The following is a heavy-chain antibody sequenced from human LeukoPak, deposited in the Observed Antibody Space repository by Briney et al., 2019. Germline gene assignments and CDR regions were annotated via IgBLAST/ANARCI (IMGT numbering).Heavy chain of an antibody. CDR3: ARVAPLVVVVPAAMRAFDI. CDR2: IYSSGKT. CDR1: GGSIITYY. Sequence: SETLSLSCTVSGGSIITYYWSWIRQPAGKGLEWIGRIYSSGKTKYHPSLESRVTMSVDTSKNQFSLNLTSVTAADTAVYYCARVAPLVVVVPAAMRAFDIWGQGTMVTVSS. D-gene: IGHD2-2*01. J-gene: IGHJ3*02. V-gene: IGHV4-4*07.